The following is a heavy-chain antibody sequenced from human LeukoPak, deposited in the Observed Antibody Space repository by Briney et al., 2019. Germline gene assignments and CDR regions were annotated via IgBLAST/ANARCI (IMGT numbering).Heavy chain of an antibody. J-gene: IGHJ4*02. CDR1: GFTFSSYI. Sequence: GGSLRLSCAASGFTFSSYIMSWVRQAPGKGLEWVSSIWGSGDSTNYADSVKGRFTISRDNSKNTLYLQTNSLRVEDMAVYFCARDPNGSGPDFDYWGQGTLVTVSS. D-gene: IGHD3-10*01. V-gene: IGHV3-23*01. CDR2: IWGSGDST. CDR3: ARDPNGSGPDFDY.